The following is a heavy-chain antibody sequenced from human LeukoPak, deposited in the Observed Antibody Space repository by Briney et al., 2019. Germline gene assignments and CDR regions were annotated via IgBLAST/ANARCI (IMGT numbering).Heavy chain of an antibody. CDR2: INHSGST. J-gene: IGHJ6*03. D-gene: IGHD1-26*01. CDR1: GGSITRTTYH. CDR3: ARGGSGSSFPHLHYYYYMDV. Sequence: SETLSLTCTVSGGSITRTTYHWGWIRQPPGKGLEWIGEINHSGSTNYNPSLKSRVTISVDTSKNQFSLKLSSVTAADTAVYYCARGGSGSSFPHLHYYYYMDVWGKGTTVTVSS. V-gene: IGHV4-39*07.